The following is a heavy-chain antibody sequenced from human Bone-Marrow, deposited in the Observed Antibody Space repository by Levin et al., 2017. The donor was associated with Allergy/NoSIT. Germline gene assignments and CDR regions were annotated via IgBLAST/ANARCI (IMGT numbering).Heavy chain of an antibody. V-gene: IGHV3-30*04. CDR1: GFSFSNYA. CDR3: VRGANWVYFDS. Sequence: PGGSLRLSCAASGFSFSNYAMHWVRQSPGKGLEWVAIISYDGGTQYYTDSVEGRFTISRDNSKNTLSLQMNGLRPEDTAVYYCVRGANWVYFDSWGQGILVTVSS. D-gene: IGHD7-27*01. J-gene: IGHJ4*02. CDR2: ISYDGGTQ.